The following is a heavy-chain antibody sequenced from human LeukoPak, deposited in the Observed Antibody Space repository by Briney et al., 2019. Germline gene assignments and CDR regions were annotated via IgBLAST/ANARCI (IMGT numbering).Heavy chain of an antibody. Sequence: GESLKISCKASGYSFTSYWIAWVRQMPGKGLEWMGIIYPGDSDNRYSPSFQGQVTVSADKSITTAYLQWSSLKASDTAMYYCARRQGCSSTSCPPDYWGQGTLVTVSS. V-gene: IGHV5-51*01. J-gene: IGHJ4*02. D-gene: IGHD2-2*01. CDR1: GYSFTSYW. CDR2: IYPGDSDN. CDR3: ARRQGCSSTSCPPDY.